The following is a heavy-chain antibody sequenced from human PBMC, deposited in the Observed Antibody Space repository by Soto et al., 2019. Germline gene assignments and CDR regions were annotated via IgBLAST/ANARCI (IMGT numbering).Heavy chain of an antibody. D-gene: IGHD1-1*01. J-gene: IGHJ5*02. Sequence: QVHLVQSGAEVKKPGASVKVSCKASGHTSSTFGISWVRQVPGQGLEWMGWVNGYNTHANYAQKFQGRVTMTTDASTSTAPMELRNLRFDDTAVYYCARNIGVTALAGFDPWGQGTLVTFSS. CDR1: GHTSSTFG. CDR3: ARNIGVTALAGFDP. CDR2: VNGYNTHA. V-gene: IGHV1-18*01.